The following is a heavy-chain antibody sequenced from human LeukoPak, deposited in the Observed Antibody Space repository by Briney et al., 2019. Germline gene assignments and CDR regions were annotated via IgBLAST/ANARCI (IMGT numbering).Heavy chain of an antibody. D-gene: IGHD6-19*01. J-gene: IGHJ4*02. CDR2: ISGSGGST. CDR1: GFTFSSYA. Sequence: GGSLRLSCAASGFTFSSYAMSWVRQAPGKGLEWVSAISGSGGSTYYADSVKGRFTISRDNSKNTLYLQMNSLRAEDTAVYYCAKDSYSSGWPINFDYWGQGTLVTVSS. CDR3: AKDSYSSGWPINFDY. V-gene: IGHV3-23*01.